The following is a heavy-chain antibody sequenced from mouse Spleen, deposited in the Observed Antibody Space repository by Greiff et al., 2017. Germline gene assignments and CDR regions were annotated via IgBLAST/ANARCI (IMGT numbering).Heavy chain of an antibody. CDR1: GYTFTDYN. V-gene: IGHV1-18*01. J-gene: IGHJ2*01. D-gene: IGHD4-1*01. CDR3: ARNWDKDY. CDR2: INPNNGGT. Sequence: KESGYTFTDYNMDWVKQSHGKSLEWIGDINPNNGGTIYNQKFKGKATLTVDKSTSTAYMELRSLTSEDTAVYYCARNWDKDYWGQGTTLTVSS.